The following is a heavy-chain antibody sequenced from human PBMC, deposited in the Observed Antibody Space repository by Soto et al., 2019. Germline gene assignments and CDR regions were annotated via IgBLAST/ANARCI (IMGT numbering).Heavy chain of an antibody. CDR3: GRVFQFRGAFDT. V-gene: IGHV3-33*01. D-gene: IGHD2-21*01. CDR2: IWYDGSNK. J-gene: IGHJ3*02. CDR1: GFTFSSYG. Sequence: QVQLVESGGGVVQPGRSLRLSCAASGFTFSSYGMRWVRQAPGKGLEWVAVIWYDGSNKYYADSVKGRFTISRDNSKNTLYLQMNNLRAEDTAVYYCGRVFQFRGAFDTWGQGTMVTVSS.